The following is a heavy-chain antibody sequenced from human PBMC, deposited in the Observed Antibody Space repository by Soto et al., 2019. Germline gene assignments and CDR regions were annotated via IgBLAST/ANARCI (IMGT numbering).Heavy chain of an antibody. CDR1: GDSISSGGHY. V-gene: IGHV4-31*03. CDR2: IYYGGST. CDR3: ARDPNAIFDT. J-gene: IGHJ4*02. D-gene: IGHD3-3*01. Sequence: SETLSLTCTVSGDSISSGGHYWSWIRQLPGKGLEWIGYIYYGGSTYYNPSLKSRVTISVDTSRNQFSLSLSSVTAADTAVYYCARDPNAIFDTWGQGTLVTVSS.